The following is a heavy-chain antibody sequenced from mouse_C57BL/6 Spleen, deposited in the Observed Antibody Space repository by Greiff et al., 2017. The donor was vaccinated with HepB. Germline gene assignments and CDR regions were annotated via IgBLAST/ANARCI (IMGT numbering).Heavy chain of an antibody. J-gene: IGHJ4*01. Sequence: QVQLQQPGAELVMPGASVKLSCKASGYTFTSYWMHWVKQRPGQGLEWIGEIDPSDSYTNYNQKFKGKSTLTVDKSSSTAYMHLSSLTSEDSAVYYCARGLYGNYVLYAMDYWGQGTSVTVSS. D-gene: IGHD2-1*01. CDR2: IDPSDSYT. CDR3: ARGLYGNYVLYAMDY. V-gene: IGHV1-69*01. CDR1: GYTFTSYW.